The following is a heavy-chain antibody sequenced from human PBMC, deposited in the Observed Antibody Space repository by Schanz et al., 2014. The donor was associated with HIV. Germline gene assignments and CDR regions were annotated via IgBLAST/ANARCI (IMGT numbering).Heavy chain of an antibody. J-gene: IGHJ6*02. CDR2: ISKDGSDK. V-gene: IGHV3-30*03. Sequence: QVQLVESGGGVVQPGRSPTLSCAASGFTFSKYGMHWVRQAPGKGLEWVAAISKDGSDKYYTDSVKGRFTISRDNSNNTLYLQMNSLRAEDTAVYYCARAGQLALEQGWGNYYYYYYYGMDVWGQGTTVTVSS. CDR1: GFTFSKYG. CDR3: ARAGQLALEQGWGNYYYYYYYGMDV. D-gene: IGHD1-7*01.